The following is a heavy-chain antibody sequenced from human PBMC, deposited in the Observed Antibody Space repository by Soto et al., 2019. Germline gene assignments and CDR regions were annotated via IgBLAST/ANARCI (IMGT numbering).Heavy chain of an antibody. V-gene: IGHV3-30*04. Sequence: QVQLVESGGGVVQPGRSLRLSCAASGFTFSTYAMHWVRQAPGKGLEWVAVISYDGRNKYYADSVKGRFTISRDNSKNTLYLQMISLRAEDTAVYYCARTTYYYDSSGYDHWGQGTLVTVSS. J-gene: IGHJ4*02. CDR1: GFTFSTYA. CDR3: ARTTYYYDSSGYDH. CDR2: ISYDGRNK. D-gene: IGHD3-22*01.